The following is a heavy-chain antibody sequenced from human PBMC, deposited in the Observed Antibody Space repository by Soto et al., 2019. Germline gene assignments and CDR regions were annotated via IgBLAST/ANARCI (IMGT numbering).Heavy chain of an antibody. D-gene: IGHD3-22*01. J-gene: IGHJ3*02. CDR1: GFSLSTSGVG. V-gene: IGHV2-5*02. CDR3: AHSGNYYDSSGYKGSYLIAFDI. Sequence: QITLKESGPTLVKPTQTPTLTCTFSGFSLSTSGVGVGWIRQPPGKALEWLALIYWDDDKRYSPSLKSRLTITKDTSKNQVVLTMTNMDPVDTATYYCAHSGNYYDSSGYKGSYLIAFDIWGQGTMVTVSS. CDR2: IYWDDDK.